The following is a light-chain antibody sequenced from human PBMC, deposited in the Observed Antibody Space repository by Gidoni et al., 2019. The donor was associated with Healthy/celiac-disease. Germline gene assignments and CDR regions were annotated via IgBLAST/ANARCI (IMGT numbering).Light chain of an antibody. CDR1: QSVSSN. CDR2: GAS. Sequence: ELVMTQSPATLSVSPGERATLSCTASQSVSSNLYWYQQQPGQAPRLLLYGASTRATGIPASFSGSGSGTEFTLPICSLQSEDFAVYYCQQYNNWPPDTFGQGTKLEIK. V-gene: IGKV3-15*01. J-gene: IGKJ2*01. CDR3: QQYNNWPPDT.